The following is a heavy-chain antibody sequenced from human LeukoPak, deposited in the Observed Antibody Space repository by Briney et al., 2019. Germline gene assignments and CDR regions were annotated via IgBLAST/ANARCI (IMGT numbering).Heavy chain of an antibody. J-gene: IGHJ6*04. Sequence: GGSLRLSCVASGFTFSPYWMHWVRQAPGKGLVWVSRIRSDGSSTTYADSVKGRFTISRDNAKNTLYLQLSSLRAEDTAVYYCAELGITMIGGVWGKGTTVTISS. V-gene: IGHV3-74*01. D-gene: IGHD3-10*02. CDR1: GFTFSPYW. CDR3: AELGITMIGGV. CDR2: IRSDGSST.